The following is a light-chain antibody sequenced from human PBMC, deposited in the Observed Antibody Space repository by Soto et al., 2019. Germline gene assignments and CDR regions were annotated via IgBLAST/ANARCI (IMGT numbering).Light chain of an antibody. CDR2: DAS. J-gene: IGKJ1*01. CDR1: QSVSSS. V-gene: IGKV3-11*01. Sequence: IGMKQSLATLSVSQGERATLSCRASQSVSSSLAWYHQKPGQAPRLLIYDASNRATGIPARFSGSGSGTDFTLTISSLEPEDFAVYYCQQRSNWGGTFCQGTKVDIK. CDR3: QQRSNWGGT.